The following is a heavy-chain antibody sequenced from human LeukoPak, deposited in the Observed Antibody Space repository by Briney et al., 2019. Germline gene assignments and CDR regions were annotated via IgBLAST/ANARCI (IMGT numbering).Heavy chain of an antibody. CDR1: GYTLTELS. V-gene: IGHV1-24*01. CDR2: FDPEDGET. J-gene: IGHJ5*02. Sequence: ASVKVSCKVSGYTLTELSMHWVRQAPGKGLEWMGGFDPEDGETIYAQKFQGRVTMTEDTSTDTAYMELSRLRSEDTAVYYCATGLWFGDHTNWFDPWGQGTLVTVSS. D-gene: IGHD3-10*01. CDR3: ATGLWFGDHTNWFDP.